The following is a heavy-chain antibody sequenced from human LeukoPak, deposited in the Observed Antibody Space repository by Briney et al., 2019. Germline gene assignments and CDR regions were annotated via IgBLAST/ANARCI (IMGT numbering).Heavy chain of an antibody. J-gene: IGHJ4*02. CDR3: TTYYYDSSGYYYPYYFDY. V-gene: IGHV3-23*01. CDR1: GFTFSTYA. CDR2: ISNSGGTT. D-gene: IGHD3-22*01. Sequence: GGSLRLSCAASGFTFSTYAMSWVRQAPGKGLEWVSSISNSGGTTYYADSVKGRFTISRDNSRNTLVLQMNSLRAEDTAVYYCTTYYYDSSGYYYPYYFDYWGQGTLVTVSS.